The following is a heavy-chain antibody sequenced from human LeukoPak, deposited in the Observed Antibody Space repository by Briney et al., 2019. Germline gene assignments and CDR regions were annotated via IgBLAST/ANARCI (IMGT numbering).Heavy chain of an antibody. CDR3: AKGGLGGDHGTAWAFDI. J-gene: IGHJ3*02. CDR2: IRYDGSNK. D-gene: IGHD4-17*01. V-gene: IGHV3-30*02. Sequence: GGSLRLSCAASGFTFSSYGMHWVRQAPGKGLEWVAFIRYDGSNKYYADSVKGRFTISRDNSKNTLYLQMNSLRAEDTAVYYCAKGGLGGDHGTAWAFDIWGQGTMVTVSS. CDR1: GFTFSSYG.